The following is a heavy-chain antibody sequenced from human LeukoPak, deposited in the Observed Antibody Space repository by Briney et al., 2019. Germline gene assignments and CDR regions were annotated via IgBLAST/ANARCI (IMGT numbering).Heavy chain of an antibody. Sequence: GGSLRLSCAASGFTFSSYGMHWVRQAPGKGLEWVAFIRYDGSNKYYADSVKGRFTISRDNSKNTLYLQMDSLRAEDTAVYYCVRDYADYVGFFFFDHWGQGTLVTVSS. CDR1: GFTFSSYG. V-gene: IGHV3-30*02. J-gene: IGHJ4*02. CDR3: VRDYADYVGFFFFDH. D-gene: IGHD4-17*01. CDR2: IRYDGSNK.